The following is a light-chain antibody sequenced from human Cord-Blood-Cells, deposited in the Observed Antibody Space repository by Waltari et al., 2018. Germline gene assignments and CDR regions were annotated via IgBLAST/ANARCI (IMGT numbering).Light chain of an antibody. CDR1: QSVLYSTNNKNY. Sequence: DIVMTHSPDSLAVYLGERATINCQFSQSVLYSTNNKNYLAWYQQKPGQPPKLLIYWASTLESGVPDRFSGSGSGTDFTLTISSLQAEDVAVYYCQQYYSTPLTFGPGTKVDIK. CDR2: WAS. V-gene: IGKV4-1*01. J-gene: IGKJ3*01. CDR3: QQYYSTPLT.